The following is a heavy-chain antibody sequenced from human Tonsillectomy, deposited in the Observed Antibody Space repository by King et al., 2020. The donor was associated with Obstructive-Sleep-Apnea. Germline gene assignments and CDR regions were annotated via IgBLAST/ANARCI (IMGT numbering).Heavy chain of an antibody. V-gene: IGHV3-33*01. CDR1: GFTFSSYG. Sequence: VQLVESGGGVVQPGRSLRLSCAASGFTFSSYGMHWVRQAPGKGLEWVAVIWYDGSNKYYADSVKGRFTISRDNSKNTLYLQMNSLRAEDTAVYYCARVSGRIYGAAAGPNWFDPWGQGTLVTVSS. D-gene: IGHD6-13*01. CDR2: IWYDGSNK. CDR3: ARVSGRIYGAAAGPNWFDP. J-gene: IGHJ5*02.